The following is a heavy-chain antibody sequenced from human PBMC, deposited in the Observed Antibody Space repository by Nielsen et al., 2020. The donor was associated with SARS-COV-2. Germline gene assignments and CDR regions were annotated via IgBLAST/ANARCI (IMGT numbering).Heavy chain of an antibody. V-gene: IGHV4-61*01. CDR3: ARGTYSSSWYRY. CDR1: GGSVSSGSYY. J-gene: IGHJ4*02. Sequence: SETLSLTCTVSGGSVSSGSYYWSWIRQPPGKGLEWIGYIYYSGSTNYNPSLKSRVTISVDTSKNQFSLKLSSVTAADTAVYYCARGTYSSSWYRYWGQGTLVTVSS. CDR2: IYYSGST. D-gene: IGHD6-13*01.